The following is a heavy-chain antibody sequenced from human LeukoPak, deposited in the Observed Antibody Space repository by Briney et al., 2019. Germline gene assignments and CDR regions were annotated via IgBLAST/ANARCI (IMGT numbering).Heavy chain of an antibody. V-gene: IGHV4-34*01. CDR1: GGSFSGYY. J-gene: IGHJ4*02. CDR3: ARRYDFWSGYPPPLDC. D-gene: IGHD3-3*01. CDR2: INPSRNT. Sequence: SETLSLTCAVYGGSFSGYYWSWIRQPPGKGLEWIGQINPSRNTNYNPSLKSRVTISVDTSKKQFSLKLSSVTAADTAVYYCARRYDFWSGYPPPLDCWGQGTLVTVSS.